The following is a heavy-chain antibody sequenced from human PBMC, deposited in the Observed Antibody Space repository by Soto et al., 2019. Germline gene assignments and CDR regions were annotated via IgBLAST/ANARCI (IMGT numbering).Heavy chain of an antibody. CDR1: GGSISSGGYY. CDR3: ARFNTVRGVSLVGFDY. Sequence: PSETLSLTCTVSGGSISSGGYYWSWIRQHPGKGLEWIGYIYYSGSTYYNPSLKSRVTISVDTSKNQFSLKLSSVTAAETAVYYCARFNTVRGVSLVGFDYWGQGTLVTVSS. D-gene: IGHD3-10*01. V-gene: IGHV4-31*03. J-gene: IGHJ4*02. CDR2: IYYSGST.